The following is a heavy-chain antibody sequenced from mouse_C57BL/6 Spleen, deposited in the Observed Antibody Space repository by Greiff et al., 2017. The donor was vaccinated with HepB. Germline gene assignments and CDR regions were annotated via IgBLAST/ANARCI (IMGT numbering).Heavy chain of an antibody. CDR2: IYPGNGDT. Sequence: QVQLKQSGAELVRPGASVKMSCKASGYTFTSYNMHWVKQTPRQGLEWIGAIYPGNGDTSYNQKFKGKATLTVDKSSSTAYMPLSSLTSEDSAVYFCARSHYYGSSYVWFAYWGQGTLVTVSA. V-gene: IGHV1-12*01. CDR1: GYTFTSYN. D-gene: IGHD1-1*01. J-gene: IGHJ3*01. CDR3: ARSHYYGSSYVWFAY.